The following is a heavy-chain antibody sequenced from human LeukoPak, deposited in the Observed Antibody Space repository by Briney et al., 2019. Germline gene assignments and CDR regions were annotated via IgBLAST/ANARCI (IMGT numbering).Heavy chain of an antibody. D-gene: IGHD3-22*01. CDR2: FHYSGNI. J-gene: IGHJ4*02. CDR3: AGEPIDSSGYYSLYYFDY. V-gene: IGHV4-59*01. CDR1: GGSISSYY. Sequence: SETLSLTCSVSGGSISSYYWSWIRQPPGKGLEWIGYFHYSGNINYNPSLKSRVTISGDTSRNQFSLNLSSVTAADTAVYYCAGEPIDSSGYYSLYYFDYWGQGTLVTVSS.